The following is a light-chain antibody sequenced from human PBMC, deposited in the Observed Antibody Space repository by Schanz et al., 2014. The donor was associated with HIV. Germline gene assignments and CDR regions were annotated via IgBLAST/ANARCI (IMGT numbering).Light chain of an antibody. CDR2: DVS. CDR3: GSYGGSDNMV. Sequence: QSALTQPASVSGSPGQSITISCTGTSSDVGGYNYLSWYQQHPGKAPKLMIYDVSDRPSGVPDRFSGSKSGNTASLTISGLQAEDEADYYCGSYGGSDNMVFGGGTKLTVL. CDR1: SSDVGGYNY. J-gene: IGLJ2*01. V-gene: IGLV2-14*01.